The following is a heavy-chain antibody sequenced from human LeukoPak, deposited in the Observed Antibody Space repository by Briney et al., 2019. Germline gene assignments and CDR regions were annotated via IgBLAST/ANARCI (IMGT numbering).Heavy chain of an antibody. CDR2: INPNSGDT. Sequence: GASVKVSCKASGCTFTDYYMHWVRQAPGQGLEWMGWINPNSGDTNHAQNFQGRVTLTRDTSISTAYMELSSLRSDDSAVYYCAGEYCSGGSCRQGFDYWGQGTLVTVSS. CDR3: AGEYCSGGSCRQGFDY. V-gene: IGHV1-2*02. D-gene: IGHD2-15*01. J-gene: IGHJ4*02. CDR1: GCTFTDYY.